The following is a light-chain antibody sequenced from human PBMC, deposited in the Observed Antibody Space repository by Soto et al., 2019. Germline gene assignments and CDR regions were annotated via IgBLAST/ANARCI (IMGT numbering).Light chain of an antibody. V-gene: IGLV2-8*01. J-gene: IGLJ3*02. CDR2: EVS. CDR3: NSYAGSNNWV. Sequence: QSALTQPPSASGSPGQSVTISCTGTSSDVGCYNYVSWYQQHPGKAPKLMIYEVSKRPSGVPDRFSGSKSGNTASLTVSGLPAEDEADYYCNSYAGSNNWVFGGGTKVTVL. CDR1: SSDVGCYNY.